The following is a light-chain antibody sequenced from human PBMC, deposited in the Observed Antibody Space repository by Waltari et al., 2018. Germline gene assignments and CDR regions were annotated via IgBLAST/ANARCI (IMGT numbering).Light chain of an antibody. V-gene: IGKV4-1*01. Sequence: DIVMTQSPDSLAVSLGGRATINCKSSRPVLASFNNNNYLAWYQLKPGQPPKLLISWASTRESGVPDRFSGGGSGTDFTLTISGLQADDVAVYYCHQYYNTPPLTFGGGTRVEIK. CDR1: RPVLASFNNNNY. CDR2: WAS. J-gene: IGKJ4*01. CDR3: HQYYNTPPLT.